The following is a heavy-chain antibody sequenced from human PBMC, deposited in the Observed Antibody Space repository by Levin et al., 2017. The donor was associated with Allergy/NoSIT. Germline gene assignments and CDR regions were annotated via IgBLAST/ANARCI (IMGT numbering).Heavy chain of an antibody. CDR3: AASISLVRGVPKYYFDY. CDR2: IITHNGNT. CDR1: GYTFTSYT. V-gene: IGHV1-18*04. Sequence: GESLKISCQASGYTFTSYTITWVRQAPGQGLEWLGWIITHNGNTNYAQKLQGRVTMTTDTSTSTAYMELRSLRSDDTAVYYCAASISLVRGVPKYYFDYWGQGTLVTVSS. D-gene: IGHD3-10*01. J-gene: IGHJ4*02.